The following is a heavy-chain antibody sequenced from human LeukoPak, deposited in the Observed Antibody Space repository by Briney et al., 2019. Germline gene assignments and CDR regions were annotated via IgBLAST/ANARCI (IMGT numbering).Heavy chain of an antibody. D-gene: IGHD3-10*01. J-gene: IGHJ5*02. Sequence: PGGSLRLSCAASGFTFSSYWMHWVRQAPGKGLVWVPRINSDESSTTYADSVRGRFTISRDNARDTLYLQMNSLGAEDTAIYYCARDKFTSGESYFDPWGQGTLVTVSS. CDR1: GFTFSSYW. CDR3: ARDKFTSGESYFDP. V-gene: IGHV3-74*01. CDR2: INSDESST.